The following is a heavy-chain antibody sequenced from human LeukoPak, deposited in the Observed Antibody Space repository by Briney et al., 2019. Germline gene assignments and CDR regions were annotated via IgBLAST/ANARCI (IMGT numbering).Heavy chain of an antibody. Sequence: GGSLRLSCAASGFTFSNNWMHWVRQAPGKGLVWVSQINSDGSSTNYADSVKGRFTISRDNAKNTLYLQMNSLRAEDTAVYYCARTEYCSPTSCKYASLWGQGTMVTVSS. CDR1: GFTFSNNW. CDR3: ARTEYCSPTSCKYASL. V-gene: IGHV3-74*01. D-gene: IGHD2-2*01. J-gene: IGHJ3*01. CDR2: INSDGSST.